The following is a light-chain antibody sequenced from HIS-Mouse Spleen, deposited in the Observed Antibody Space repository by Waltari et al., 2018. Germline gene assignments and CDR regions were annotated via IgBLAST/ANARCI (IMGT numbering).Light chain of an antibody. CDR2: EDS. CDR1: ALPKKY. Sequence: SYELTQPPSVSVSPGQTARITCPGDALPKKYGYWYQQKSGQAPVLVIYEDSKRPSGIPERFSGSSSGTMATLTISGTQAMDEADYYCQAWDSSTVVFGGGTKLTVL. V-gene: IGLV3-10*01. J-gene: IGLJ2*01. CDR3: QAWDSSTVV.